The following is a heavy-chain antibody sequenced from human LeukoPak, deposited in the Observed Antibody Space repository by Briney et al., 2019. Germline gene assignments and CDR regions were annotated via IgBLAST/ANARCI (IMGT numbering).Heavy chain of an antibody. J-gene: IGHJ4*02. Sequence: SETLSLTCTVSGGSISSYYWSWIRQPAGKGLEWIGRMYTTGSTNYNPSLKSRVTISVDTSKNQFSLKLSSVTTADTAVYYCARSQGGAFWASFDYWGQGTLVTVSS. CDR1: GGSISSYY. D-gene: IGHD3-3*01. CDR2: MYTTGST. CDR3: ARSQGGAFWASFDY. V-gene: IGHV4-4*07.